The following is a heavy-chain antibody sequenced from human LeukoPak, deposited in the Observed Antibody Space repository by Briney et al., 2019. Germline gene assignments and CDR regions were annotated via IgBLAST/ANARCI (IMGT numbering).Heavy chain of an antibody. V-gene: IGHV1-8*01. J-gene: IGHJ4*02. CDR2: INPNSGNT. Sequence: ASLKVSCKASGYTFTSYDINWVRQATGQGLEWMGCINPNSGNTGYAQKFKGRVTMTRNTSISTAYMEMSSLRSEDTAVYYCARGGWQWLVGVTVMDFDYWGQRTLVTVSS. CDR1: GYTFTSYD. CDR3: ARGGWQWLVGVTVMDFDY. D-gene: IGHD6-19*01.